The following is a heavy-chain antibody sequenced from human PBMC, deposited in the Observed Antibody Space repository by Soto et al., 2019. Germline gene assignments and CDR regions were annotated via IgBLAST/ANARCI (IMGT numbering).Heavy chain of an antibody. CDR1: GFTFSTYA. CDR3: VKVYWKEDV. D-gene: IGHD2-8*02. Sequence: EVQLLESGGGLVQPGGSLRLSCAASGFTFSTYAMNWVRQAPGNGLEWVSAISGSGGSIHYADSVKGRFTISRDNSKNTLYLQMNSLRDEDTAVYHCVKVYWKEDVWGQGTTVSVSS. J-gene: IGHJ6*02. CDR2: ISGSGGSI. V-gene: IGHV3-23*01.